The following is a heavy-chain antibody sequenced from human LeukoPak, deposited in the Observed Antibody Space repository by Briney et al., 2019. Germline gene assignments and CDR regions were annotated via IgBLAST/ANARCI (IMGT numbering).Heavy chain of an antibody. V-gene: IGHV1-2*02. Sequence: ASVKVSCKASGYTFTGYYMHWVRQAPGQGLEWMGWINPNSGGTNYAQKFQGRVTMTRDTSISTAYMGLSRLRSGDTAVYYCEVVVVAATPGLYYFDYWGQGTLVTVSS. CDR1: GYTFTGYY. CDR3: EVVVVAATPGLYYFDY. D-gene: IGHD2-15*01. CDR2: INPNSGGT. J-gene: IGHJ4*02.